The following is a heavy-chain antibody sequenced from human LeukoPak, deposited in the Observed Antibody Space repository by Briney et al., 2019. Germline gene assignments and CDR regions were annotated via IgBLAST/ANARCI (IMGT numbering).Heavy chain of an antibody. Sequence: ASVKVSCKAAGYTFTAYYIPWVRQAPGKGLEWMGWINPNSGGTNSAQKFQGRVTMTRDSSISTAYMEISRLTSDDTAVYHCARVGSITARKNYFDYWGQGTLVTVSS. CDR3: ARVGSITARKNYFDY. V-gene: IGHV1-2*02. J-gene: IGHJ4*02. CDR1: GYTFTAYY. D-gene: IGHD6-6*01. CDR2: INPNSGGT.